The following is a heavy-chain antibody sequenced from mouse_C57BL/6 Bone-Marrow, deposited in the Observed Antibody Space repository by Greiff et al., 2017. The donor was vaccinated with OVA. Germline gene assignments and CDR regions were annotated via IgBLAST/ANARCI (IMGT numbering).Heavy chain of an antibody. CDR3: TSYGNLDY. V-gene: IGHV14-4*01. CDR1: GFNIKDDY. D-gene: IGHD2-1*01. CDR2: IDPENGDT. J-gene: IGHJ2*01. Sequence: LQQSGAELVRPGASVKLSCTASGFNIKDDYMHWVKQRPEQGLEWIGWIDPENGDTEYASKFQGKATITADTSSNTAYLQLSSLTSEDTAVYYCTSYGNLDYWGQGTTLTVSS.